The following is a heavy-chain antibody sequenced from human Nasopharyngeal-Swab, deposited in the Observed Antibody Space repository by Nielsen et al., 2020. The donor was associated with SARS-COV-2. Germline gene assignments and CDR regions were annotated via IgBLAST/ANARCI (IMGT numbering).Heavy chain of an antibody. CDR3: ARARGAYGDYYYYYYTDV. CDR1: GDSLSSRSAA. Sequence: SQTLSLTCAISGDSLSSRSAAWNWIRQSPSRGLEWLGRTYYRSKWYTDYAVSVKSRITINPDTSKNQFSLHLNSVTPEDTAVYYCARARGAYGDYYYYYYTDVWVKGTTVTVSS. V-gene: IGHV6-1*01. J-gene: IGHJ6*03. CDR2: TYYRSKWYT. D-gene: IGHD4-17*01.